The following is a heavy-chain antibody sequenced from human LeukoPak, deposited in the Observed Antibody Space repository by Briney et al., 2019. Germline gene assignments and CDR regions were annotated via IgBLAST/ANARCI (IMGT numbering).Heavy chain of an antibody. V-gene: IGHV1-8*01. CDR1: GYTFTGYD. Sequence: GASVKVSCKASGYTFTGYDINWVRQATGQGLEWVGWMNPNSGNTGYAQKFQGRVTMTRNTSISTAYMELSSLRSEDTAVYYCARGLLWFGEPFDAFDIWGQGTMVTVSS. J-gene: IGHJ3*02. CDR2: MNPNSGNT. CDR3: ARGLLWFGEPFDAFDI. D-gene: IGHD3-10*01.